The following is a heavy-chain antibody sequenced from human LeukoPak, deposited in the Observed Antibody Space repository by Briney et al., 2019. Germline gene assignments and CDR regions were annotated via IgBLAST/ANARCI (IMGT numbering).Heavy chain of an antibody. CDR2: ISWNSGSI. V-gene: IGHV3-9*01. Sequence: GGSLRLSCAASGFTFDDYAMHWVRQAPGKGLEWVSGISWNSGSIGYADSVKGRFTIPRDNAKNSLYLQMNSLRAEDTALYYCAKDSGVWGSYRPNLDFDYWGQGTLVTVSS. J-gene: IGHJ4*02. CDR1: GFTFDDYA. CDR3: AKDSGVWGSYRPNLDFDY. D-gene: IGHD3-16*02.